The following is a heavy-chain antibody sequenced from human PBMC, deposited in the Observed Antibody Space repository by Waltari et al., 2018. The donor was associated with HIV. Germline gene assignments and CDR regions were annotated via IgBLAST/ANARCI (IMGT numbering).Heavy chain of an antibody. CDR1: HDSVTNNYYY. CDR3: ARSPFTNVASTRKLGWLDP. D-gene: IGHD3-16*01. V-gene: IGHV4-39*01. CDR2: LYFTGIP. J-gene: IGHJ5*02. Sequence: QVQLQESGPGLVKPSETLSLSCIVSHDSVTNNYYYWAWIRQSPGMGLECIGSLYFTGIPLYNPSLRSRVAMSLDTSRNQFSLNLTSVTVADTAFYYCARSPFTNVASTRKLGWLDPWGQGKLVTVSS.